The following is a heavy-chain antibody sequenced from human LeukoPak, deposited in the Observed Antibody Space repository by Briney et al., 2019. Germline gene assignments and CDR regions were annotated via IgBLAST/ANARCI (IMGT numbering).Heavy chain of an antibody. V-gene: IGHV3-23*01. CDR2: MCVSGGST. Sequence: GGSLRLSCAASGFTFSIYVMSWVRQAPRRGLEWVSAMCVSGGSTYYADSVKGRFTISRNNSKNTLYLKMSSLRAEETAVYYCAKDGYYDSSAYYYVRYFDLWGRGTLVTVSS. J-gene: IGHJ2*01. CDR1: GFTFSIYV. CDR3: AKDGYYDSSAYYYVRYFDL. D-gene: IGHD3-22*01.